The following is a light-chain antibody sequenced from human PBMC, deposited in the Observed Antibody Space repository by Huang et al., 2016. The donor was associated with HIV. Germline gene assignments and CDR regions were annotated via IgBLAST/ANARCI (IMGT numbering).Light chain of an antibody. CDR2: TAS. CDR1: QKISRY. J-gene: IGKJ2*03. CDR3: QQSFTIPYS. Sequence: DIQMTQSPSFLSASVGDRVTITCRASQKISRYLNWYHQKPGRAPELLIYTASSLQSWVPARFSGSGAGTDFTLTISSLQPEDFATYYCQQSFTIPYSFGQGTKVEVK. V-gene: IGKV1-39*01.